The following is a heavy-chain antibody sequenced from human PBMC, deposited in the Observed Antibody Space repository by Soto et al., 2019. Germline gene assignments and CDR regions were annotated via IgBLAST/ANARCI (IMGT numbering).Heavy chain of an antibody. CDR3: ASDTSETAGIAGPWFDP. CDR1: GGSISSGGYY. J-gene: IGHJ5*02. D-gene: IGHD6-13*01. CDR2: IYYSGST. V-gene: IGHV4-31*03. Sequence: SETLSLTCTVSGGSISSGGYYWSWIRQHPGKGLEWIGYIYYSGSTYYNPSLKSRVTISVDTAKNQFSLMLRSVTAADTAAYFCASDTSETAGIAGPWFDPRGQGALVTVSS.